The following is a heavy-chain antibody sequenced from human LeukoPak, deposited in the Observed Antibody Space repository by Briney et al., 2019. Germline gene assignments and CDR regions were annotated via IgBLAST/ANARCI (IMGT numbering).Heavy chain of an antibody. Sequence: GGSLRLSCAASGFTFSTYSMNWVRQAPGKGLEWVSCISSSSYIYYADSVKGRFTISGDTSKNTLYLQMNSLRAEDTAVYYCARDRCSSTSCYTHYFDYWGQGTLVTVSS. J-gene: IGHJ4*02. CDR1: GFTFSTYS. D-gene: IGHD2-2*02. V-gene: IGHV3-21*01. CDR2: ISSSSYI. CDR3: ARDRCSSTSCYTHYFDY.